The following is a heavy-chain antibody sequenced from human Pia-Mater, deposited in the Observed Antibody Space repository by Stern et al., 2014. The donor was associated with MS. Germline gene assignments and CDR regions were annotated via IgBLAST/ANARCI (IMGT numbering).Heavy chain of an antibody. CDR2: IYYSGRN. CDR3: ARMKTGLRENRGFDF. D-gene: IGHD4-17*01. J-gene: IGHJ4*02. CDR1: GDSINSGGFH. V-gene: IGHV4-30-4*01. Sequence: QVQLQESGPGLVKPSETLSLTCTVSGDSINSGGFHWSWVRQSPGKGLEWIGYIYYSGRNYNNPSLKSRVTMSIDTSTNQFSLNLTSVTAADTALYFCARMKTGLRENRGFDFWGQGTQVTVSS.